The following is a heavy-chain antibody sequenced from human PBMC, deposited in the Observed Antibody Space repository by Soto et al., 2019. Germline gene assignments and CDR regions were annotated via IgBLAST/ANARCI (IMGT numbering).Heavy chain of an antibody. V-gene: IGHV3-30-3*01. CDR1: GFTFSSFA. Sequence: QVQLVESGGGVVQPGRSLRLSCAASGFTFSSFAVHWVRQAPGKGLEWVAVISYDGGNKYYGDSVKGRFTISRDNSKSTLYLQMNSLRAEDTAVYYCARDLWVADRGSRFDYWGQGTLVTVSS. CDR2: ISYDGGNK. J-gene: IGHJ4*02. CDR3: ARDLWVADRGSRFDY. D-gene: IGHD5-12*01.